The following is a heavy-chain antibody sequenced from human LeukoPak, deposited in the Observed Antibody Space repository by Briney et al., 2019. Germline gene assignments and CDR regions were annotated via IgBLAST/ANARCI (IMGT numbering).Heavy chain of an antibody. CDR1: GFFFSRYA. V-gene: IGHV3-30*04. J-gene: IGHJ6*03. CDR2: ISYDESNK. D-gene: IGHD1-26*01. Sequence: HPGGSLRLSCAASGFFFSRYAMHWVRQAPGKGLEWVTFISYDESNKQYADSVKGRFTISRDNSKNTLYLQMNSLRAEDTAVYYCARGEPRYPYYYYMDVWGKGTTVTVSS. CDR3: ARGEPRYPYYYYMDV.